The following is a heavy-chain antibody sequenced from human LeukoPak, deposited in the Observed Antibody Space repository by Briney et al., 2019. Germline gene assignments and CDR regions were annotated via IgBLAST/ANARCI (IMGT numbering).Heavy chain of an antibody. CDR2: IYHSGST. V-gene: IGHV4-38-2*02. D-gene: IGHD2-2*01. J-gene: IGHJ5*02. CDR3: ARGGGGKGPGVPAAMPTYNWFDP. Sequence: PSETLSLTCTVSGYSISSGYYWGWIRQPPGKGLEWIGSIYHSGSTYYNPSLKSRVTISVDTSKNQFSLKLSSVTAADTAVYYCARGGGGKGPGVPAAMPTYNWFDPWGQGTLVTVSS. CDR1: GYSISSGYY.